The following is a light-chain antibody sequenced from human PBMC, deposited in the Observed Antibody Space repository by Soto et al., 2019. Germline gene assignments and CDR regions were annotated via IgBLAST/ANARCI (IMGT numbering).Light chain of an antibody. Sequence: QSVLTQPPSVSAAPGQKVTISCSGSSSNIGGNSVSWYQQLPGTAPKLLIYDNNKRAAGIPDRFSGSESGTSATLGITGLQTGDEADHYCGRWDSRLSTYVFGTGTKVTVL. CDR3: GRWDSRLSTYV. V-gene: IGLV1-51*01. CDR2: DNN. J-gene: IGLJ1*01. CDR1: SSNIGGNS.